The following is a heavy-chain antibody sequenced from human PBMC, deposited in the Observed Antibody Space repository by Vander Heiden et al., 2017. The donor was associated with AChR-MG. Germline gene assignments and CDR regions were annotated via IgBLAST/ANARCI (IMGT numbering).Heavy chain of an antibody. D-gene: IGHD4-4*01. J-gene: IGHJ4*02. Sequence: QLQLQVSRPGPVTPSHTLSLTCTVPGASISSSSYYWGWIRQPPGEGLEWIGSIYYSGSTYYNPSLKSRVTISVDTSKNQFSLKLGSVTAADTAVYYCLSNYGTYWGQGTLVTVSS. CDR2: IYYSGST. V-gene: IGHV4-39*01. CDR1: GASISSSSYY. CDR3: LSNYGTY.